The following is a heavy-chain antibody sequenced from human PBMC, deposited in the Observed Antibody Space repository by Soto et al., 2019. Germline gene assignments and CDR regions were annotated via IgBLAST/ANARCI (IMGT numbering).Heavy chain of an antibody. CDR3: AKTSGPWTYGYFDY. D-gene: IGHD3-3*01. J-gene: IGHJ4*02. CDR2: ISGSGGST. Sequence: PXGFLRLSFAASGFTFSSYAMSWVGQAPGKGLEWVSVISGSGGSTYYADSVKGRFTISRDNSKNTPYLQMNSLRAEDTAVYYCAKTSGPWTYGYFDYWGQGTLVTGSS. V-gene: IGHV3-23*01. CDR1: GFTFSSYA.